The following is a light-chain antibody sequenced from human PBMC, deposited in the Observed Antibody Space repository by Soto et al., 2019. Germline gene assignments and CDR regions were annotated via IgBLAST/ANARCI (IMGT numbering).Light chain of an antibody. CDR2: GAS. V-gene: IGKV3-15*01. CDR3: QQYANLLRA. J-gene: IGKJ4*02. CDR1: QSLTTD. Sequence: VMTQYPTTRSLSREKRATLSCTASQSLTTDLAWYQQKPGQPPRLLIYGASTRATDFPARFSGSGCGTESTLACGIGNSEDLAVCYWQQYANLLRACGGGTKVDIK.